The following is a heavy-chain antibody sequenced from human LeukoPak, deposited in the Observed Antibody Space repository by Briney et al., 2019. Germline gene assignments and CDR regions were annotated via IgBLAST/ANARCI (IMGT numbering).Heavy chain of an antibody. CDR3: ARVTDSWAFDI. CDR2: IGTAGDT. Sequence: GESLRLSCAASGFTFSSYDMHWVRQATGKGLEWVSAIGTAGDTYYPGSVKGRFTISRENAKNSLYLQMNSLRAGDTAVYYCARVTDSWAFDIWGQGTMVTVPS. D-gene: IGHD3-22*01. J-gene: IGHJ3*02. CDR1: GFTFSSYD. V-gene: IGHV3-13*01.